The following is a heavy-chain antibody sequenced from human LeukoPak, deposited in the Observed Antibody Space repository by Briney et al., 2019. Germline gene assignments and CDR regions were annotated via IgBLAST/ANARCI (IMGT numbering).Heavy chain of an antibody. CDR1: GGSISSGDYY. V-gene: IGHV4-30-4*01. J-gene: IGHJ6*02. Sequence: SETLSLTCTVSGGSISSGDYYWSWIRQPPGKGLEWIGYIYYSGSTYYNPSLKSRVTISVDTSKNQFSLKLSFVTAADTAVYYCAREALVRDYYGMDVWGQGTTVTVSS. CDR2: IYYSGST. D-gene: IGHD2-2*01. CDR3: AREALVRDYYGMDV.